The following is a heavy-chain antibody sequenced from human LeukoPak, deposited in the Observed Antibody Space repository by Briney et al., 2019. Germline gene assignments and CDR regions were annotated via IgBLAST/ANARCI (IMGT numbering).Heavy chain of an antibody. D-gene: IGHD5-18*01. CDR1: GFTFSTYG. Sequence: PGGSLRLSCAASGFTFSTYGMHWVRRAPGKGLEWVTFIRYDGSNKYYADSVKGRFTISRDNSKNTLYLQMNSLRAEDTAVYYCAKDQSQGYSYGLANFDYWGQGTLVTVSS. CDR2: IRYDGSNK. CDR3: AKDQSQGYSYGLANFDY. J-gene: IGHJ4*02. V-gene: IGHV3-30*02.